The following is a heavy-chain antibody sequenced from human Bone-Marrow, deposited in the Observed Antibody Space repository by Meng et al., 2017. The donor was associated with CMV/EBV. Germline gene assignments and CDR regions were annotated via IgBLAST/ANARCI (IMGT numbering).Heavy chain of an antibody. J-gene: IGHJ3*02. D-gene: IGHD4/OR15-4a*01. CDR2: MYYGGSS. CDR3: ARHDYYDAFEI. Sequence: SETRSPTCSFSGGSISSYYWSWIRQPPGKGLEWIGYMYYGGSSNHNPSLKSRVTMSLDTSKNQFSLKMTSVTAADTAVYFCARHDYYDAFEIWGRGPMVPVTS. V-gene: IGHV4-59*13. CDR1: GGSISSYY.